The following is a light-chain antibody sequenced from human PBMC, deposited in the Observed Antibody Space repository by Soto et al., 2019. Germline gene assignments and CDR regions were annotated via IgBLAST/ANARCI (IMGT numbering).Light chain of an antibody. V-gene: IGKV1-5*01. J-gene: IGKJ1*01. CDR2: DVS. Sequence: DIQMTQSSSTLSASVGDRVTITCRASQSISSWLAWYQQKPGKAPKLLIYDVSSLESGVPSRFSGSGSGTEFSLTISSLQPDDSATYYCQQYNTFWTFGQGTKVDIK. CDR1: QSISSW. CDR3: QQYNTFWT.